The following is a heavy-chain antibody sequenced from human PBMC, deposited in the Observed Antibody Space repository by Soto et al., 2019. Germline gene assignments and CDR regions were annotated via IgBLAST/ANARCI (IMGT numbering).Heavy chain of an antibody. CDR1: GFTFSSYS. D-gene: IGHD2-8*01. CDR2: ISSSSSTI. V-gene: IGHV3-48*02. CDR3: ARDLRYCSNGVCHYYYYGMDV. Sequence: PVGSLRLSCAASGFTFSSYSMNWVRQAPGKGLEWVSYISSSSSTIYYADSVKGRFTISRDNAKNSLYLQMNSLRDEDTAVYYCARDLRYCSNGVCHYYYYGMDVWGQGTTVTVSS. J-gene: IGHJ6*02.